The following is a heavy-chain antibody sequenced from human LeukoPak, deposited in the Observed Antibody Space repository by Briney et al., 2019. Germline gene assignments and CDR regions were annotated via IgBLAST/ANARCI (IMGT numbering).Heavy chain of an antibody. CDR1: GFTFSSYW. CDR3: AREFGGGGH. V-gene: IGHV3-7*05. Sequence: GGSLRLSCEASGFTFSSYWMTWVRQAPGKGLEWVANMKQDGSQKYSVDFVEGRFTISRDNARNSLYFQMNSLRVEDTAVYYCAREFGGGGHWGQGTLVTVSS. D-gene: IGHD2-15*01. CDR2: MKQDGSQK. J-gene: IGHJ4*02.